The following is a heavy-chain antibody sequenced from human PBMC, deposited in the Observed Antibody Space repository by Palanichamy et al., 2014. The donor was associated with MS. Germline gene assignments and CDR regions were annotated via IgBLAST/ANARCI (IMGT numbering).Heavy chain of an antibody. CDR1: GFTFSSYA. Sequence: EVQLLESGGGLVQPGGSLRLSCAASGFTFSSYAMSWVRQAPGKGLEWVSAISGSGGSTYYADSVKGRFTISRDNSKNTLYLQMNSLRAEDTAVYYCALKWGNGDYGGLPYYYYYYMDVWGKGTTVTVSS. CDR3: ALKWGNGDYGGLPYYYYYYMDV. J-gene: IGHJ6*03. V-gene: IGHV3-23*01. CDR2: ISGSGGST. D-gene: IGHD4-17*01.